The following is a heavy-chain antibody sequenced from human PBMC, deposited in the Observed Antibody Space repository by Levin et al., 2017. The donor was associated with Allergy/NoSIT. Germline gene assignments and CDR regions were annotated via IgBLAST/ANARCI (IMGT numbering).Heavy chain of an antibody. Sequence: SETLSLTCTVSGGSISSYYWSWIRQPPGKGLEWIGYIYYSGSTNYNPSLKSRVTISVDTSKNQFSLKLSSVTAADTAVYYCARELGLGLSKGWFDPWGQGTLVTVSS. J-gene: IGHJ5*02. V-gene: IGHV4-59*01. CDR3: ARELGLGLSKGWFDP. CDR1: GGSISSYY. CDR2: IYYSGST. D-gene: IGHD3-16*01.